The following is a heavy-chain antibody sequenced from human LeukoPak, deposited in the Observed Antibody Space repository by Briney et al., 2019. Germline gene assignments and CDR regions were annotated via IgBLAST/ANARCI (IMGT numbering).Heavy chain of an antibody. J-gene: IGHJ4*02. CDR2: IYYSGST. Sequence: PSETLSLTCTVPGGSISSSYWNWIRQPPGKGLEWIGYIYYSGSTNYNPSLKSRVTISVDTSKNQFSLKLSSVTAADTAVYYCARQSYSSSWFFDYWGQGTLVTVSS. V-gene: IGHV4-59*08. D-gene: IGHD6-13*01. CDR3: ARQSYSSSWFFDY. CDR1: GGSISSSY.